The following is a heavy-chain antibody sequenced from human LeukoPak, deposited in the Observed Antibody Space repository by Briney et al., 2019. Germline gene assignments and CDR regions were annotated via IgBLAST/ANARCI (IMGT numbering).Heavy chain of an antibody. CDR3: ARLRWQLVGPYFDY. Sequence: SETLSLTCSFSGDSISTYYWSWIRQSPGKGLEWIGHIYSSGNTDYNSSLKSRVTISVDTSKSQFSVRLSSVTATDTAVYYCARLRWQLVGPYFDYWGQGILVTVSS. J-gene: IGHJ4*02. CDR1: GDSISTYY. CDR2: IYSSGNT. D-gene: IGHD1-26*01. V-gene: IGHV4-59*01.